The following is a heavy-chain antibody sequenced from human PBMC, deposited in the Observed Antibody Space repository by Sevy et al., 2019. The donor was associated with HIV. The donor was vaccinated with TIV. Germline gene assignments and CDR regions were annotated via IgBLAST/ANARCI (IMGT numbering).Heavy chain of an antibody. D-gene: IGHD2-15*01. V-gene: IGHV3-30*18. Sequence: GGSLRLSCAASGFTFSSYGMLWVRQAPGKGLEWVAVISYDGSNKYYADSVKGRFTISRDNSKNRLYLQMNSLRAEDTAVYYCAKDLKPRYCSGGSCYRLGHGMDVWGQGTTVTVSS. CDR1: GFTFSSYG. J-gene: IGHJ6*02. CDR3: AKDLKPRYCSGGSCYRLGHGMDV. CDR2: ISYDGSNK.